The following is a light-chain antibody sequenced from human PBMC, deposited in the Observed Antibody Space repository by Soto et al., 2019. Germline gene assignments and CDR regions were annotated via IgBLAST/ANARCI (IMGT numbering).Light chain of an antibody. CDR2: DAS. J-gene: IGKJ1*01. CDR1: QSISSW. CDR3: QQYNSYSRT. Sequence: DIQMAQSPSTLSASVGDRVVITCRASQSISSWLAWYQQKPGKVPNLLIYDASSLESGVPSRFSGSGSGTEFTLTISSLQPDDFAAYYCQQYNSYSRTFGQGTKVDI. V-gene: IGKV1-5*01.